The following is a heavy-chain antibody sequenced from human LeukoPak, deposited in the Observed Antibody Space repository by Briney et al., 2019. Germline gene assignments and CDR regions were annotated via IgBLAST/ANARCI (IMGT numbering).Heavy chain of an antibody. J-gene: IGHJ4*02. CDR1: GFTFSSYA. CDR3: AKDLYTSSWYYFDY. Sequence: GGSLRLSCAASGFTFSSYAMSWVRQAPGKGLEWVSSISDGGDITYYADSVKGRFTISRDNSKNTLYLQMNSLRAEDTAVYYCAKDLYTSSWYYFDYWGQGTLVTVSS. D-gene: IGHD6-13*01. V-gene: IGHV3-23*01. CDR2: ISDGGDIT.